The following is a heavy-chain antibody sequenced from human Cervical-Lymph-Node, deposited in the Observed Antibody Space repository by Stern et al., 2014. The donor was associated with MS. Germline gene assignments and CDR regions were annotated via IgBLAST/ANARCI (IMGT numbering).Heavy chain of an antibody. D-gene: IGHD2-2*01. V-gene: IGHV3-23*04. CDR2: ISGSGGST. CDR3: AKDLGYCSTTSCYLAS. J-gene: IGHJ5*02. CDR1: GFSFINYA. Sequence: EVQLEESGGGLVQPGGSLRLSCAASGFSFINYAMTWVRQAPGKGLEWVSAISGSGGSTYYANSVKGRFTISRDNSKNTLYLQMNSLRAEDTAVYYCAKDLGYCSTTSCYLASWGQGTLVTVSS.